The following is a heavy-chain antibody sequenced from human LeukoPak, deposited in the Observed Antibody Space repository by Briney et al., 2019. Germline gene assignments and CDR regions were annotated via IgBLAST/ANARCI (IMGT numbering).Heavy chain of an antibody. D-gene: IGHD6-13*01. CDR2: ISWNSGSI. CDR1: GFTFDDYA. CDR3: AKEEGRSSWLFDY. J-gene: IGHJ4*02. V-gene: IGHV3-9*01. Sequence: PGGSLRLSCAASGFTFDDYAMHWVRQAPGKGLEWVSGISWNSGSIGYADSVKGRFTISRDNAKNSLYLQMNSLRAEDTALYYCAKEEGRSSWLFDYWGQGTLVTVS.